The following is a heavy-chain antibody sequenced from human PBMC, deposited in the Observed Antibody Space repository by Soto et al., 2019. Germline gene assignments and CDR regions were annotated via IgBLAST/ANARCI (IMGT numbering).Heavy chain of an antibody. J-gene: IGHJ4*02. CDR3: ARHRWIQLWFHFDY. CDR1: GGSISSSSYY. V-gene: IGHV4-39*01. D-gene: IGHD5-18*01. Sequence: SETLSLTCTVSGGSISSSSYYWGWIRQPPGKGLEWIGSIYYSGSTYYNPSLKSRVTISVATSKNQFSLKLSSVTAADTAVYYCARHRWIQLWFHFDYWGQGTLVTVSS. CDR2: IYYSGST.